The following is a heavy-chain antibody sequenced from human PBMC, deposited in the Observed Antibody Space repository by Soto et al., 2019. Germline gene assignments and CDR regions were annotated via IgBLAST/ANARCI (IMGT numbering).Heavy chain of an antibody. CDR3: ARRGYSTGVGGSSSIRNWFDP. D-gene: IGHD6-13*01. Sequence: EVQLVESGGGLVQPGGSLRLSCAASGFTFSSYWMSWVRQAPGKGLGWVANIKQDGSEKYYVDSVKGRFTISRDNAKNSLYLQLNSLRAEDTAVYYCARRGYSTGVGGSSSIRNWFDPWGQGTLVTVSS. CDR1: GFTFSSYW. V-gene: IGHV3-7*05. J-gene: IGHJ5*02. CDR2: IKQDGSEK.